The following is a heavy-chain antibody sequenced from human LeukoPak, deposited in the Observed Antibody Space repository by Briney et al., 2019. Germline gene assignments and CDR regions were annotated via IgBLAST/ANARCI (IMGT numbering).Heavy chain of an antibody. J-gene: IGHJ6*03. CDR2: ISSFGERT. V-gene: IGHV3-64*02. CDR1: GFTFVSYT. D-gene: IGHD3-10*01. Sequence: PGGSLRLSCAASGFTFVSYTMYWVRQAPGRGLESVSAISSFGERTYVADSVKGRFTISRDNSKNTLYLQMNSLRAEDTAVYYCAKDSGSYNYYYYMDVWGKGTTVTMSS. CDR3: AKDSGSYNYYYYMDV.